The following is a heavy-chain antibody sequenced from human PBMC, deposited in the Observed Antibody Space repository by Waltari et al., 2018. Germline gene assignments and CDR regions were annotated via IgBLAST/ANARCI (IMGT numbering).Heavy chain of an antibody. CDR2: ISYDGSKT. CDR3: AKDLDTETTTLSD. V-gene: IGHV3-30*18. D-gene: IGHD1-1*01. CDR1: GFTFRHYG. J-gene: IGHJ4*02. Sequence: QVQLVESGGGAVQPGRSLRLSCAASGFTFRHYGMHWVRQAPGKGLEGVVFISYDGSKTDYGASVKGRFTISRDDSHNTLYLQMHSLRPEDTAVYFCAKDLDTETTTLSDWGQGTLVTASA.